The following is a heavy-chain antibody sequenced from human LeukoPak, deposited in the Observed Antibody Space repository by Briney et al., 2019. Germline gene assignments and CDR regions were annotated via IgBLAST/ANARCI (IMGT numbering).Heavy chain of an antibody. D-gene: IGHD6-13*01. J-gene: IGHJ4*02. CDR3: ARVTGYRIEDYFDY. V-gene: IGHV4-59*01. CDR1: GGSITNYY. Sequence: PSETLSLTCTVSGGSITNYYWGWIRQPPGKGLEWMGYIYYSGNTKYNPSLKSRVTISVETSKNEFSLKLRSVTAADTAVYYCARVTGYRIEDYFDYWGQGTLVTVSS. CDR2: IYYSGNT.